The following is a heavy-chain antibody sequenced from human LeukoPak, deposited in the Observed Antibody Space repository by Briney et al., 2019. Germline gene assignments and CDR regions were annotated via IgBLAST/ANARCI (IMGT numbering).Heavy chain of an antibody. CDR3: ARGHDGSGSYYKTAAFDY. D-gene: IGHD3-10*01. CDR2: IYHSGST. Sequence: SETLSLTCAVSGGSISSSNWWSWVRQPPGKGLEWIGEIYHSGSTNYNPSLKSRVTISVDKSKNQFSLKLSSMTAADTAVYYCARGHDGSGSYYKTAAFDYWGQGTLVTVSS. J-gene: IGHJ4*02. CDR1: GGSISSSNW. V-gene: IGHV4-4*02.